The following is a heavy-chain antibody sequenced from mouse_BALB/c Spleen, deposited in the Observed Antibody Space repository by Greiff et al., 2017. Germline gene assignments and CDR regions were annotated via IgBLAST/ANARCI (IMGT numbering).Heavy chain of an antibody. D-gene: IGHD2-1*01. CDR3: ARDHLYYGNYVGVGFAY. Sequence: QVQLKESGPGLVAPSQSLSITCTVSGFSLTSYGVHWVRQPPGKGLEWLGVIWAGGSTNYNSALMSRLSISKDNSKSQVFLKMNSLQTDDTAMYYCARDHLYYGNYVGVGFAYWGQGTLVTVSA. CDR1: GFSLTSYG. J-gene: IGHJ3*01. V-gene: IGHV2-9*02. CDR2: IWAGGST.